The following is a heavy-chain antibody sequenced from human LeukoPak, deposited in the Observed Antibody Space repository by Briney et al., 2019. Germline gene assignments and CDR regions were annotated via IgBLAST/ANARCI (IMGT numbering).Heavy chain of an antibody. CDR3: AVLGYCSSTSCYDGMDV. J-gene: IGHJ6*02. CDR2: IYPGDSDT. Sequence: GESLKISCKGPGYSFTSYWIGWVRQMPGKGLEWMGIIYPGDSDTRYSPSFQGQVTISADKSISTAYLQWSSLKASDTAMYYCAVLGYCSSTSCYDGMDVWGQGTTVTVSS. D-gene: IGHD2-2*01. V-gene: IGHV5-51*01. CDR1: GYSFTSYW.